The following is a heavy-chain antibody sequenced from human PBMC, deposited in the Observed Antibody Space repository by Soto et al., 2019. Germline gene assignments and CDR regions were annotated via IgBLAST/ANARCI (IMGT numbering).Heavy chain of an antibody. D-gene: IGHD6-19*01. CDR2: ISSNGGST. CDR3: ARDLGAVAYDY. V-gene: IGHV3-64*01. Sequence: GGSLRLSCAASGFTFSSYAMHWVRQAPGKGLEYVSAISSNGGSTYYANSVKGRFTISRDNSKNTLYLQMGSLRAEDMAVYYCARDLGAVAYDYWGQGTLVTVSS. CDR1: GFTFSSYA. J-gene: IGHJ4*02.